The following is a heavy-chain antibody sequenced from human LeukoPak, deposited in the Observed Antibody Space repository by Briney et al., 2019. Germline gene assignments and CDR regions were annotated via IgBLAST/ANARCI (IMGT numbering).Heavy chain of an antibody. CDR2: IYYSGST. CDR1: GGSFSGYY. V-gene: IGHV4-34*01. Sequence: SETLSLTCAVYGGSFSGYYWSWIRQPPGKGLEWIGSIYYSGSTYYNPSLKSRVTISVDTSKNQFSLKLSSVTAADTAVYYCARDYGSGSYYYWGQGTLVTVSS. J-gene: IGHJ4*02. D-gene: IGHD3-10*01. CDR3: ARDYGSGSYYY.